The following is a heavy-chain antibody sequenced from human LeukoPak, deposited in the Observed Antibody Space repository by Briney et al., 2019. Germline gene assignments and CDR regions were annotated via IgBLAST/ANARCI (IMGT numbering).Heavy chain of an antibody. Sequence: PSETLSLTCTVSGGSISSYYWSWIRQPPGKGLEWIGYIYYSGSTNYNPSLKSRVTISVDTSKDQFSLKLGSVTAADTAVYYCARVFRDGYKFDYWGQGTLVTVSS. CDR3: ARVFRDGYKFDY. CDR1: GGSISSYY. J-gene: IGHJ4*02. D-gene: IGHD5-24*01. CDR2: IYYSGST. V-gene: IGHV4-59*01.